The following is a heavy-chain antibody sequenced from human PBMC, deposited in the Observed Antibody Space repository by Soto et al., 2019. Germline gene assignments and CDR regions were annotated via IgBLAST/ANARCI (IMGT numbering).Heavy chain of an antibody. CDR2: TFYRSKWSY. Sequence: PSQTLSLTCGISGDSVSSNSAAWNWLRQSPSRGLQWLGRTFYRSKWSYDYAMSVKSRVTINPDTSKNQFSLQLNSVTPEDTAVYYCARASNWESTYFDYWGQGTLVTVSS. CDR3: ARASNWESTYFDY. J-gene: IGHJ4*02. CDR1: GDSVSSNSAA. D-gene: IGHD7-27*01. V-gene: IGHV6-1*01.